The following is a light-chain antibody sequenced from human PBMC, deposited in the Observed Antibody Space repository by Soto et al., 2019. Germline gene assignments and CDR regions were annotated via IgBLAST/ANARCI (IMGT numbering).Light chain of an antibody. Sequence: EVVLTQSPATLSLSPGERATLSCRASQSVTNYVAWYQQKPGQAPRLLIYDTSKRATGIPARFSGSGSGTDFTLTISSLEPGDFATYYCQQYNSYSYTFGQGTKLEIK. CDR3: QQYNSYSYT. CDR1: QSVTNY. V-gene: IGKV3-11*01. J-gene: IGKJ2*01. CDR2: DTS.